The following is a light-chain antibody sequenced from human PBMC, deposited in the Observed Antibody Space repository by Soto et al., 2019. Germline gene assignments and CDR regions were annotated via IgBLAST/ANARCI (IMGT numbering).Light chain of an antibody. V-gene: IGKV3-15*01. CDR1: QNIKNN. CDR2: DAS. Sequence: EIVMTQSPATLSVSPGERATLSCRASQNIKNNLAWYQQKPGQAPRLLIYDASTRATGIPARFSGSGSGTVFTLTISSLQSEDFAVYYCQQYNNWPPGTFGRGTKVEIK. CDR3: QQYNNWPPGT. J-gene: IGKJ1*01.